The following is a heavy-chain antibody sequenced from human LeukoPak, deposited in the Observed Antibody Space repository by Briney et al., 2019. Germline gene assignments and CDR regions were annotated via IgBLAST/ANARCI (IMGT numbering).Heavy chain of an antibody. D-gene: IGHD3-10*01. J-gene: IGHJ4*02. CDR2: ISSSSSYI. Sequence: PGGSLRLSCAASGFTFSSYSMNWVRQAPGKGLEWVSSISSSSSYIYYADSVKGRFTISRDNSKNTLYLQLNSLRAEDTAVYYCAKDTGLGGTYYEFDYWGQGTLVTVSS. CDR1: GFTFSSYS. V-gene: IGHV3-21*04. CDR3: AKDTGLGGTYYEFDY.